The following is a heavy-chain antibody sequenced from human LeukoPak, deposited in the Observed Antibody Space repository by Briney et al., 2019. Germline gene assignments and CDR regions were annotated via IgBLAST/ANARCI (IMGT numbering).Heavy chain of an antibody. Sequence: GRSLRLSCAASGFTFSSYGMHWVRQAPGKGLEWVAVIWYDGSNKYYADSVKGRFTISRDNSKNTLYLQMNSLGAEDTAVYYCAREITMVPPGCMDVWGQGTTVTVSS. CDR2: IWYDGSNK. CDR3: AREITMVPPGCMDV. J-gene: IGHJ6*02. CDR1: GFTFSSYG. D-gene: IGHD3-10*01. V-gene: IGHV3-33*01.